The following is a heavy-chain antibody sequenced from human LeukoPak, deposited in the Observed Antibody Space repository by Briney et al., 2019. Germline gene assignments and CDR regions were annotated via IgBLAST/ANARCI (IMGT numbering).Heavy chain of an antibody. D-gene: IGHD1-1*01. Sequence: PSETLSLTCTVSGGSISSYYWSWIRQPPGKGLEWIGCIYYSGSTNYNPSLKSRVTISVDTSKNQFSLKLSSVTAADTAVYYCARVGLGTTDAFDIWGQGTMVTVSS. CDR1: GGSISSYY. CDR3: ARVGLGTTDAFDI. V-gene: IGHV4-59*01. J-gene: IGHJ3*02. CDR2: IYYSGST.